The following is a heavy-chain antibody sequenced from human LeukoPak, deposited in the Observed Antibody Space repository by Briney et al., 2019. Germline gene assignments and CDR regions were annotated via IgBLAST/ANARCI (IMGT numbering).Heavy chain of an antibody. CDR2: INHSGST. V-gene: IGHV4-34*01. D-gene: IGHD1-1*01. Sequence: PSETLSLTCAVYGGSFSGYYWSWIRQPPGKGLEWIGEINHSGSTNYNPSLKSRVTISVDTSKNQFSLKLSSVTAADTAVYYCAKSSDGYVITNWGQGTLVTVSS. CDR1: GGSFSGYY. J-gene: IGHJ4*02. CDR3: AKSSDGYVITN.